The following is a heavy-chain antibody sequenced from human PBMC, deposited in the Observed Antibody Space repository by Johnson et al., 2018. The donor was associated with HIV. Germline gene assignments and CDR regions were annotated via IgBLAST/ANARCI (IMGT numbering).Heavy chain of an antibody. J-gene: IGHJ3*02. Sequence: LVESGGGVVQPGRSLRLSCPASGFTFSNYAMHWVRQAPGKGLEWVAVISYDGSNKYYADSVKGRFTISRDNSKNTLYLQMNSLRAEDTAVYYCARVSKYYDSIRGAFDIWGQGTMVTVSS. CDR3: ARVSKYYDSIRGAFDI. V-gene: IGHV3-30-3*01. D-gene: IGHD3-22*01. CDR1: GFTFSNYA. CDR2: ISYDGSNK.